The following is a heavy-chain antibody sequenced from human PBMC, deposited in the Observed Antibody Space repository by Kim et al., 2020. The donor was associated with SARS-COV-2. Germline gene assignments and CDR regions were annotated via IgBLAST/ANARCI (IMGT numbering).Heavy chain of an antibody. CDR2: INHSGST. CDR1: GGSFSGYY. CDR3: ARVSYCSGGSCYSAHYYYYGMDV. J-gene: IGHJ6*02. Sequence: SETLSLTCAVYGGSFSGYYWSWIRQPPGKGLEWIGEINHSGSTNYNPSLKSRVTISVDTSKNQFSLKLSSVTAADTAVYYCARVSYCSGGSCYSAHYYYYGMDVWGQGTTVTVSS. V-gene: IGHV4-34*01. D-gene: IGHD2-15*01.